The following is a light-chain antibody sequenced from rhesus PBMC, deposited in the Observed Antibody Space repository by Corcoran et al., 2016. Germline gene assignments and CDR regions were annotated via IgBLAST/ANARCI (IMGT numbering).Light chain of an antibody. CDR1: QGITND. Sequence: DIQMTQSPSSLSASVGDRVTITCRASQGITNDLAWYQQKPGETPKLLIYEASSLQSGIPSRFSGSGSGTDFTLTINSLQPADFATYYCPHYYSTPWTFGQGTKVEVK. V-gene: IGKV1S17*01. J-gene: IGKJ1*01. CDR3: PHYYSTPWT. CDR2: EAS.